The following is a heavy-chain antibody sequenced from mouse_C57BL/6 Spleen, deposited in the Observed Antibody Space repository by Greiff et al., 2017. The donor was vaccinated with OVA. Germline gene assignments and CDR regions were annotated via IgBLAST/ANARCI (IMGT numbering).Heavy chain of an antibody. CDR3: ATGYDEGRYYAMDY. D-gene: IGHD2-2*01. V-gene: IGHV1-64*01. CDR2: IHPNSGST. J-gene: IGHJ4*01. Sequence: VQLQQSGAELVKPGASVKLSCKASGYTFTSYWMHWVKQRPGQGLEWIGMIHPNSGSTNYNEKFKSKATLTVDKSSSTAYMQLSSLTSEDSAVYYCATGYDEGRYYAMDYWGQGTSVTVSS. CDR1: GYTFTSYW.